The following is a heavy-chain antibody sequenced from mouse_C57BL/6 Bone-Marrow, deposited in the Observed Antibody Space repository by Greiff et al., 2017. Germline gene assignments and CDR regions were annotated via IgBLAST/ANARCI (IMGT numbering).Heavy chain of an antibody. J-gene: IGHJ4*01. CDR1: GFTFSDYY. CDR2: ISNGGGST. CDR3: ARIYYGTPMDY. V-gene: IGHV5-12*01. Sequence: DVKLVESGGGLVQPGGSLKLSCAASGFTFSDYYMYWVRQTPEKRLEWVAYISNGGGSTYYPDTVKGRFTISRDNAKNTLYLQMSRLKSEDTAMYYCARIYYGTPMDYGGQGTSVTVSS. D-gene: IGHD2-1*01.